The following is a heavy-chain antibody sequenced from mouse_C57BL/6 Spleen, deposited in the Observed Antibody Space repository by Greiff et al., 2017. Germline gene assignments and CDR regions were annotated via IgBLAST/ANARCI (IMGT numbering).Heavy chain of an antibody. V-gene: IGHV1-82*01. CDR3: ARVSDYYGSSYGDY. J-gene: IGHJ2*01. CDR1: GYAFSSSW. CDR2: IYPGDGDT. Sequence: VQLQESGPELVKPGASVKISCKASGYAFSSSWMNWVKQRPGKGLEWIGRIYPGDGDTNYNGKFKGKATLTADKSSSTAYMQLSSLTSEDSAVYFCARVSDYYGSSYGDYWGQGTTLTVSS. D-gene: IGHD1-1*01.